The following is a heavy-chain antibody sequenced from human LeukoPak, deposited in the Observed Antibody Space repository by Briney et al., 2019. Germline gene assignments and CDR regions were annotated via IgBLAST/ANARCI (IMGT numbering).Heavy chain of an antibody. D-gene: IGHD6-19*01. CDR2: ISGSGGST. V-gene: IGHV3-23*01. CDR3: AKDLHSSGWYYFDY. J-gene: IGHJ4*02. Sequence: GGSLRLSCAASGFTFSSYGMHWVRQAPGKGLEWVSAISGSGGSTYYADSVKGRFTISRDNSKNTLYLQMNSLRAEDTAVYYCAKDLHSSGWYYFDYWGQGTLVTVSS. CDR1: GFTFSSYG.